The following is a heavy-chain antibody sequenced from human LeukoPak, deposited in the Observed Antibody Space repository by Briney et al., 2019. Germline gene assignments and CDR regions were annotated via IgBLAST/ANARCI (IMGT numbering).Heavy chain of an antibody. CDR3: ARGGTSGWRTPNDDY. CDR1: GYTFTTYG. J-gene: IGHJ4*02. V-gene: IGHV1-18*01. Sequence: GASVKVSCKASGYTFTTYGISWVRQAPGQGLEWMGWSSPYNGNTNYAQKLRGRVTMTTDTSTSTAYMELRSLRSDDTAVYYWARGGTSGWRTPNDDYWGQGTLVTVSS. D-gene: IGHD6-19*01. CDR2: SSPYNGNT.